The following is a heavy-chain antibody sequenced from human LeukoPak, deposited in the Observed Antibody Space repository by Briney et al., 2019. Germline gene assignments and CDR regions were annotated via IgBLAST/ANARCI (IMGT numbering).Heavy chain of an antibody. V-gene: IGHV3-48*01. D-gene: IGHD7-27*01. Sequence: PGGSLRLSCAASGFTFSSYTMNWVRQPPGKGLEWVSNIGTSSTTIYYADSVKGRFTISRDNSKNTLYLQMNSLRAEDTAVYYCANHPWDWGLTSSAFDIWGQGTMVTVSS. J-gene: IGHJ3*02. CDR3: ANHPWDWGLTSSAFDI. CDR1: GFTFSSYT. CDR2: IGTSSTTI.